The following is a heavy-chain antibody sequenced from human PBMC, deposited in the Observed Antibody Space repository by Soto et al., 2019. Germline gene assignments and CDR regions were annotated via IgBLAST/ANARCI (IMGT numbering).Heavy chain of an antibody. Sequence: EVQLLESGGGLVQPGESLRLSCAASGFTFDDYFMNWVRQAPGKGLEWVTCINRNGGTAQYAGSVRGRFTISRDNARNTLYLQINSLLSDDSALYYGAKALHWYGMDLFGQGTTVPVSS. J-gene: IGHJ6*02. CDR3: AKALHWYGMDL. CDR1: GFTFDDYF. D-gene: IGHD1-20*01. V-gene: IGHV3-23*05. CDR2: INRNGGTA.